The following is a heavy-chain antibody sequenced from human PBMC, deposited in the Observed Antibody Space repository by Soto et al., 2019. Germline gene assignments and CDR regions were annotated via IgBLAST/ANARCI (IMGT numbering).Heavy chain of an antibody. CDR3: ARGGEGIVVVTAKPTGGMDV. CDR1: GGSFSGYY. V-gene: IGHV4-34*01. D-gene: IGHD2-21*02. CDR2: INHSGST. Sequence: QVQLQQWGAGLLKPSETLSLTCAVYGGSFSGYYWSWIRQPPGKGLEWIGEINHSGSTNYNPSLKRRSTISVDTSKNQFSLKLSSVTAADTAVYYCARGGEGIVVVTAKPTGGMDVWGQGTTVTVSS. J-gene: IGHJ6*02.